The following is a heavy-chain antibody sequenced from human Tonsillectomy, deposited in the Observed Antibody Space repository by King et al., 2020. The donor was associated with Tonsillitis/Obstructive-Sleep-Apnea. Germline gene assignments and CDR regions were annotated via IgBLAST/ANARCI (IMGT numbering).Heavy chain of an antibody. CDR1: GGSISSYY. J-gene: IGHJ4*02. Sequence: VQLQESGPGLVKPSETLSLTCTVSGGSISSYYWSWVRQPPGKGLEWFGYIYYDGSTTYNPSLKSRLTISVDTSKNQFSLKLSSVTAADTAVYFCARGGTSGWYRNDYWGQGALVTVSS. CDR3: ARGGTSGWYRNDY. D-gene: IGHD6-19*01. V-gene: IGHV4-59*01. CDR2: IYYDGST.